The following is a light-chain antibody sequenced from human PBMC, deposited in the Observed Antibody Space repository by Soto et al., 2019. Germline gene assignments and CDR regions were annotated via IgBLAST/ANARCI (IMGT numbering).Light chain of an antibody. CDR1: QSVASSY. J-gene: IGKJ1*01. V-gene: IGKV3-20*01. CDR3: QQYRSSPRT. CDR2: SAS. Sequence: EVVLTQSPGTLSLSPGERVTLSCRASQSVASSYLAWYQQKPGRAPRLLFYSASSRATGIPDRFSGSGSGTDFTLTISRLEPEDFAVYYCQQYRSSPRTFGQGTKVEIK.